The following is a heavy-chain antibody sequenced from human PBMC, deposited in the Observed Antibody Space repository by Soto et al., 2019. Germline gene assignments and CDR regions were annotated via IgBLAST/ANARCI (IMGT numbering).Heavy chain of an antibody. CDR3: ARMTMWTTVVTAPFDY. D-gene: IGHD4-17*01. J-gene: IGHJ4*02. Sequence: PSETLSLTCAVSGGSISSGGYSWSWIRQPPGKGLEWIGYIYHSGSTNYNPSLKSRVTISVDTSKNQFSLKLSSVTAADTAVYYCARMTMWTTVVTAPFDYWGQGTLVTVSS. V-gene: IGHV4-61*08. CDR2: IYHSGST. CDR1: GGSISSGGYS.